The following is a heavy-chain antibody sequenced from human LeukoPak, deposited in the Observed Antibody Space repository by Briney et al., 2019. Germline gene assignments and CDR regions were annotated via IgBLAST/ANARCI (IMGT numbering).Heavy chain of an antibody. Sequence: QAGGSLRLSCAASGFTFSSYWMHWVRQAPGKGLVWVSRINSDGSTTSYADSVKGRFTISRDNAKNTLYLQMNSLRAEDTAVYYCARDHGQSLASNWFDPWGQGTLVTVSS. D-gene: IGHD2-21*01. J-gene: IGHJ5*02. CDR3: ARDHGQSLASNWFDP. CDR1: GFTFSSYW. V-gene: IGHV3-74*01. CDR2: INSDGSTT.